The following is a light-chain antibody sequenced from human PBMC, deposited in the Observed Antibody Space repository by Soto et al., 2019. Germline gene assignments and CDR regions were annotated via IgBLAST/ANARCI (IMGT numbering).Light chain of an antibody. CDR1: QSIISTY. CDR3: QQYNSYSWT. Sequence: EIVLTQSPGTLSLSPGERATLSCRASQSIISTYLAWYQQRPGQAPRLLIYGASSRATGVPARFSGSGSETEFTLTISSLQPDDFATYYCQQYNSYSWTFGQGTKVDI. V-gene: IGKV3-20*01. CDR2: GAS. J-gene: IGKJ1*01.